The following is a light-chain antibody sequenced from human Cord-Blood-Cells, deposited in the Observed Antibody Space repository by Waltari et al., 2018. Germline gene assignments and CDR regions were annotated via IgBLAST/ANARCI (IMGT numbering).Light chain of an antibody. Sequence: TVVTQEPSFSVSPGGTVTLTCGLSSGSVSTSYYPSWYPQTPGQAPRTLIYSTNTRSSGVPDRFSGSILGNKAALTITGAQADDESDYYCVLYMGSGIWVFGGGTKLTVL. CDR3: VLYMGSGIWV. V-gene: IGLV8-61*01. J-gene: IGLJ3*02. CDR2: STN. CDR1: SGSVSTSYY.